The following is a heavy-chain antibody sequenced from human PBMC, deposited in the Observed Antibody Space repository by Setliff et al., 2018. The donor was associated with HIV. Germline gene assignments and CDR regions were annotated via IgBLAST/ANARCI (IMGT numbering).Heavy chain of an antibody. Sequence: PSETLSLTCTVSGGSISSYYWSWIRLPPGKGLEWIGSIYFTGSSDNNPSLKSRVTLSVDTSKHQFSLKLSSVTAADTAVFYCARVPFTTGFDYWGQGILVTVSS. D-gene: IGHD3-3*01. CDR2: IYFTGSS. J-gene: IGHJ4*02. CDR1: GGSISSYY. V-gene: IGHV4-59*08. CDR3: ARVPFTTGFDY.